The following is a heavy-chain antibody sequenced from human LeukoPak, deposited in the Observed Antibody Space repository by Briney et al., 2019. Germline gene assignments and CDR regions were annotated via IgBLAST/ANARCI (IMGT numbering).Heavy chain of an antibody. V-gene: IGHV1-2*02. CDR2: INPNSGGT. CDR1: GYTFTGYY. CDR3: ARTLFPQDAFDI. J-gene: IGHJ3*02. Sequence: ASVNVSCKASGYTFTGYYMHWVRQAPGQGLEWMGWINPNSGGTNYAQKFQGRVTMTRDTSISTAYMELSRLRSDDTAVYYCARTLFPQDAFDIWGQGTMVTVSS.